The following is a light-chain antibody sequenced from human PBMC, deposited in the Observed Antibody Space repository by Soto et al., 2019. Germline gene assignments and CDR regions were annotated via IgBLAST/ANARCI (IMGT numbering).Light chain of an antibody. V-gene: IGKV1-9*01. CDR1: QGISSY. CDR3: QQLNSYPRFT. CDR2: AAS. J-gene: IGKJ3*01. Sequence: IQLTQSPSSLSASVGDRVTITCRASQGISSYLAWYQQKPGKAPKLLIYAASTLQSGGPSRFSGSGSGTDFTLTISSLQPEDFATYYCQQLNSYPRFTFGPGTKVDIK.